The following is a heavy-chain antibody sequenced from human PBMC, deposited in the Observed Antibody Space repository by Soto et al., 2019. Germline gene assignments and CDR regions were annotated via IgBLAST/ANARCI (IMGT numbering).Heavy chain of an antibody. CDR2: ITDTGGDT. CDR1: GITFGSRA. D-gene: IGHD1-26*01. J-gene: IGHJ4*02. V-gene: IGHV3-23*01. Sequence: GGSLRLSCVASGITFGSRAMSWVRQAPGEGLEWVSTITDTGGDTKYSDSVKGRLTISRDNSKNTLYLQMNSLRAEDTAVYYCAKDVEGGSLFRGAFDYWGQGTQVTVSS. CDR3: AKDVEGGSLFRGAFDY.